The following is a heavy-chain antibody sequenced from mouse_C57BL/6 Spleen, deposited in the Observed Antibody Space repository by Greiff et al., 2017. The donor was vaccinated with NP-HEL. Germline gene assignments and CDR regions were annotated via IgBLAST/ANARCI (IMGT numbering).Heavy chain of an antibody. V-gene: IGHV1-82*01. CDR3: ARGIYDGYFDY. CDR2: IYPGDGDT. D-gene: IGHD2-3*01. CDR1: GYAFSSSW. Sequence: QVQLKESGPELVKPGASVKISCKASGYAFSSSWMNWVKQRPGKGLEWIGRIYPGDGDTNYNGKFKGKATLTADKSSSTAYMQLSSLTSEDSAVYFCARGIYDGYFDYWGQGTTLTVSS. J-gene: IGHJ2*01.